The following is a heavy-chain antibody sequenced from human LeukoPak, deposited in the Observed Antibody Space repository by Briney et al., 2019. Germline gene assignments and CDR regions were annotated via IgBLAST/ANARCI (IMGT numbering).Heavy chain of an antibody. D-gene: IGHD2-15*01. CDR1: GFTFSSHW. CDR2: IKKDVGEK. J-gene: IGHJ4*02. Sequence: AGGSLRLSCAASGFTFSSHWMTWIRQAPGKGLEWVASIKKDVGEKFYVDSVKGRFTISRDNAKNSLYLQMNSLRAEDTAVYYCASGAPRYCSGGSCYYHYWGQGTLVTVSS. V-gene: IGHV3-7*01. CDR3: ASGAPRYCSGGSCYYHY.